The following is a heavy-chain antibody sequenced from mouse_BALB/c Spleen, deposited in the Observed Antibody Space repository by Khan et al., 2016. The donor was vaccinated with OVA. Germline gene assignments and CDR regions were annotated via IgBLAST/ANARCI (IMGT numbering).Heavy chain of an antibody. Sequence: EVQLQQSGAELVKPGASVKLSCTASGFNIKDTYIHWVKERPEEGPEWIGRIDPANGDTKYAPKFKGKATITAVTSSNTAYLQLSSLTSEDTAVYYCATLYGSPFTYWGQGTLVTVSA. V-gene: IGHV14-3*02. J-gene: IGHJ3*01. CDR2: IDPANGDT. D-gene: IGHD2-1*01. CDR3: ATLYGSPFTY. CDR1: GFNIKDTY.